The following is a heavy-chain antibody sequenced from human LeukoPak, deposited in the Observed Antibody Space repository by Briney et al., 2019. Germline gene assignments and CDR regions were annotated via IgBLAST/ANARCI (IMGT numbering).Heavy chain of an antibody. D-gene: IGHD6-19*01. CDR2: MNPNSGNT. J-gene: IGHJ3*02. CDR1: GYTFISYD. V-gene: IGHV1-8*01. CDR3: ARVPRTAVAI. Sequence: GASVKASCKASGYTFISYDINWVRQATGQGLEWMGYMNPNSGNTGYAQKFQGRVTMTRNTSISTAYMELSSLRSEDTAVYFCARVPRTAVAIWGQGTMVTVSS.